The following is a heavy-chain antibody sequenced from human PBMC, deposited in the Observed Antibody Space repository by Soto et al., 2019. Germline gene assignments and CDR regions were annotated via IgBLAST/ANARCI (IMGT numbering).Heavy chain of an antibody. CDR3: ARDWDT. D-gene: IGHD1-26*01. V-gene: IGHV3-7*01. Sequence: GGSLRLSCAASGFTFSNYWMNWARQAPGKGLEWVAHIKGDGSEKHYVGSEKGRFTVSRDNVKNSVYLQLNSLRVEDTAVYYCARDWDTWGQGTLVTVSS. CDR2: IKGDGSEK. CDR1: GFTFSNYW. J-gene: IGHJ5*02.